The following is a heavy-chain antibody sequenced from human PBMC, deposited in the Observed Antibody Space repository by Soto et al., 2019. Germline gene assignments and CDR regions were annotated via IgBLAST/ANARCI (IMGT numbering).Heavy chain of an antibody. CDR1: GGSISSYY. CDR2: IYYSGST. D-gene: IGHD3-22*01. V-gene: IGHV4-59*01. Sequence: SETLSLTCTVSGGSISSYYWSWIRQPPGKGLEWIGYIYYSGSTNYNPSLKSRVTISVDTSKNQFSLKLSSVTAADTAVYYCARDSSSYDSGGLDYWGQGTLVTVSS. J-gene: IGHJ4*02. CDR3: ARDSSSYDSGGLDY.